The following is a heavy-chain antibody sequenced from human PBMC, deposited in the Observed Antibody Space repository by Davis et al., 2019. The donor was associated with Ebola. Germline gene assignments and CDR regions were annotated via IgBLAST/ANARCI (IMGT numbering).Heavy chain of an antibody. J-gene: IGHJ4*02. CDR2: ISSSSSYI. Sequence: GESLKISCAASGFTFSSYSMNWVRQAPGKGLEWVSSISSSSSYIYYADSVKGRFTISRDNAKNSLYLQMNSLRAEDTAVYYCARAQFPTTSVHWGQGTLVTVSS. CDR3: ARAQFPTTSVH. CDR1: GFTFSSYS. V-gene: IGHV3-21*01. D-gene: IGHD5/OR15-5a*01.